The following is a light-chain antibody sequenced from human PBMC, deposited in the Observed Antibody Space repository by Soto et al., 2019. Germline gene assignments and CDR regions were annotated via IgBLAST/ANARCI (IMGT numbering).Light chain of an antibody. CDR3: SSYTSSSTFV. J-gene: IGLJ1*01. V-gene: IGLV2-14*01. CDR2: EVS. Sequence: QSVLTQPAAASGSPGQSITISCPGTSIDVGAYNYVSWYQHHPGKAPKLIIYEVSNRPSGLSNRFSGSKSGNTASLNISGLEAEDEADYYCSSYTSSSTFVVRTGTKVT. CDR1: SIDVGAYNY.